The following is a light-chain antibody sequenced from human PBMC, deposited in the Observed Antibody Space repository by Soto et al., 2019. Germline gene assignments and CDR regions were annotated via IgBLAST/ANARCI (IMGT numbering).Light chain of an antibody. CDR2: DTS. Sequence: EIVLSQSPAVLSLSPGDRATLSCRASQTVSSFLAWYQQKTGQAPRLLIYDTSNRATGVPARFSASGSGTDFTLTISSLEPEDFAVYFCQQRYNWPPTFGQGTKLEIK. V-gene: IGKV3-11*01. CDR3: QQRYNWPPT. J-gene: IGKJ2*01. CDR1: QTVSSF.